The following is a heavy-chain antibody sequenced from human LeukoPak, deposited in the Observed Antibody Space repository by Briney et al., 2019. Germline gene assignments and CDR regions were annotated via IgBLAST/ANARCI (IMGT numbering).Heavy chain of an antibody. Sequence: GGSLRLSCAASGLTFSSCSMTWVRHAPGKGLEWVSCISGSGGNTYYADSVKGRFTISRDNSKNTLYLQLNSLRAEDTAVYYCARDFGLTGYSSSWTNWFDPWGQGTLVTVSS. V-gene: IGHV3-23*01. CDR3: ARDFGLTGYSSSWTNWFDP. CDR2: ISGSGGNT. J-gene: IGHJ5*02. CDR1: GLTFSSCS. D-gene: IGHD6-13*01.